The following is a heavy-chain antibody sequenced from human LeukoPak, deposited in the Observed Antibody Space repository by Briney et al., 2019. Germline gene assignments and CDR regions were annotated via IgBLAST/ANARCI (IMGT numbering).Heavy chain of an antibody. CDR3: ARDSSSEGPLDY. Sequence: GGSLRLSCAASGFTFSSYAMHWVRQASGKGLEWIGRIRSKANNYATAYAGSLKGRFTVSRDDSKNTAYLQMNSLKTEDSAVYFCARDSSSEGPLDYWGQGTLVAVSS. D-gene: IGHD6-6*01. CDR2: IRSKANNYAT. V-gene: IGHV3-73*01. J-gene: IGHJ4*02. CDR1: GFTFSSYA.